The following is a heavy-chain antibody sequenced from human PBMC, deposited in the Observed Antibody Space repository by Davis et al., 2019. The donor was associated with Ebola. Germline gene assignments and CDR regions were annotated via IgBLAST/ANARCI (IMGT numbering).Heavy chain of an antibody. CDR1: GYTFTSYA. CDR2: INAGNGNT. J-gene: IGHJ4*02. D-gene: IGHD5-12*01. V-gene: IGHV1-3*01. Sequence: ASVKVSCKASGYTFTSYAMHWVRQAPGQRLEWMGWINAGNGNTKYSRKFQGRVTITRDTSASTAYMELSSLRSEDTAVYYCARSGYLIVATRWPDYWGQGTLVTVSS. CDR3: ARSGYLIVATRWPDY.